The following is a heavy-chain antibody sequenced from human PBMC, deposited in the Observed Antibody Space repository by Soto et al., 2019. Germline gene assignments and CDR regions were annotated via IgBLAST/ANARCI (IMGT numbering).Heavy chain of an antibody. Sequence: QITLKESGPTLVKPTQTLTLTCTFSGFSLSTSGVGVGWIRQPPGKALEWLALIYWNDDKRYSPSLKSRLTITKDTSKNQMVLTMTNMDPDDTATYYGAHRRSPGSGNNWFDPWGQGTLVTVSS. J-gene: IGHJ5*02. CDR3: AHRRSPGSGNNWFDP. V-gene: IGHV2-5*01. CDR2: IYWNDDK. CDR1: GFSLSTSGVG. D-gene: IGHD2-15*01.